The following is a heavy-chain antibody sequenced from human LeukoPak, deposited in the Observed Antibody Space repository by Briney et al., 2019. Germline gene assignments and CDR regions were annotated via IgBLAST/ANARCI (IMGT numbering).Heavy chain of an antibody. D-gene: IGHD3-10*01. V-gene: IGHV1-18*01. CDR1: GYTFSSYG. CDR2: ISAYADNT. Sequence: ASVKVSCKASGYTFSSYGISWVRQAPGQGLEWMGWISAYADNTNYVQNLQGRVTMTTDTSTSTAYMELRSLRSDDTAVYYCARSGSGIYYYYMDVWGKGTAVTVSS. J-gene: IGHJ6*03. CDR3: ARSGSGIYYYYMDV.